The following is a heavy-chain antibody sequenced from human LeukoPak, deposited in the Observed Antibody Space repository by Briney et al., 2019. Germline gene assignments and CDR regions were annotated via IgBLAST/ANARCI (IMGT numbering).Heavy chain of an antibody. Sequence: PGGSLRLSCAASGFTFSSYEMNWVRQAPGKGLEWVSYISSSGSTIYYADSVKGRFTIPRDNAKNSLYLQMNSLRAEDTAVYYCARERYYGSGSLPYGMDVWGQGTTVTVSS. CDR2: ISSSGSTI. J-gene: IGHJ6*02. D-gene: IGHD3-10*01. V-gene: IGHV3-48*03. CDR1: GFTFSSYE. CDR3: ARERYYGSGSLPYGMDV.